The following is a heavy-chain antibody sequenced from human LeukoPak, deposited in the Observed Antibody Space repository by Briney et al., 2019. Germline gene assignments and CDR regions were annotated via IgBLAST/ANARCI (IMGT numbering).Heavy chain of an antibody. V-gene: IGHV4-59*01. Sequence: SETLSLTCTVSGGSISSYYWSWIRQPPGKGLEWIGYIYYSGSTNYNPSLKSRVTISVDTSKNQFSLKLSSVTAADTAVYYCARSPTTDYFDYWGQGTLVTVSS. J-gene: IGHJ4*02. CDR1: GGSISSYY. D-gene: IGHD5-12*01. CDR3: ARSPTTDYFDY. CDR2: IYYSGST.